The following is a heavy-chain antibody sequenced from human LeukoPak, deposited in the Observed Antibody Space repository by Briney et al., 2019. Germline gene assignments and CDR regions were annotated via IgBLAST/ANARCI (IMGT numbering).Heavy chain of an antibody. J-gene: IGHJ4*02. Sequence: ASVKVSCKASGYTFTSYDINWVRQATGQGLEWMGWMNPNSGNTGYAQKFQGRVTMTRNTSISTAYMELSSLRSEDTAVYYCARAVGRRGYSGYVRIPTVSYWGQGTLVTVSS. CDR1: GYTFTSYD. CDR2: MNPNSGNT. D-gene: IGHD5-12*01. CDR3: ARAVGRRGYSGYVRIPTVSY. V-gene: IGHV1-8*02.